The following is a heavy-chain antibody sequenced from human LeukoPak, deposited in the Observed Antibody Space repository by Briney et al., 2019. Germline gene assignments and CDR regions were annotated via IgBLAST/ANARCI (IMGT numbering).Heavy chain of an antibody. V-gene: IGHV1-18*01. J-gene: IGHJ4*02. Sequence: ASVTVSCKASGYTFTSYGISWVRQAPGQGLEWMGWISAYNGDTNYAQQLQGRVTMTTDTSTSTAYMELRSLRSDDTAVYYCAREYTVTSPWKYWGQGTLVTVSS. CDR1: GYTFTSYG. CDR3: AREYTVTSPWKY. D-gene: IGHD4-17*01. CDR2: ISAYNGDT.